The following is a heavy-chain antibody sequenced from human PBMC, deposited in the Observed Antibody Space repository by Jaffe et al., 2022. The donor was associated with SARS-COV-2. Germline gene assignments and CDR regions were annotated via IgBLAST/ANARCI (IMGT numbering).Heavy chain of an antibody. V-gene: IGHV5-51*01. D-gene: IGHD5-18*01. CDR2: IYPGDSDT. CDR1: GYSFTSYW. J-gene: IGHJ6*02. Sequence: EVQLVQSGAEVKKPGESLKISCKGSGYSFTSYWIGWVRQMPGKGLEWMGIIYPGDSDTRYSPSFQGQVTISADKSISTAYLQWSSLKASDTAMYYCARLTGDVDTAMDPTYYGMDVWGQGTTVTVSS. CDR3: ARLTGDVDTAMDPTYYGMDV.